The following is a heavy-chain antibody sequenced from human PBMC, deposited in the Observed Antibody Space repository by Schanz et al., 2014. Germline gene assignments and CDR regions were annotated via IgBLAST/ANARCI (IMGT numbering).Heavy chain of an antibody. Sequence: EVQLVESGGGLVQPGGSLRLSCAASGFTFSSYSMNWVRQAPGKGLEWVSSISSGGGSTYYADSVKGRFTISRDSAENSLYLQMNSLRAEDTAVYYCAKSLESCPGGRCSRGYFDYWGQGTLVTVSS. V-gene: IGHV3-23*04. CDR1: GFTFSSYS. D-gene: IGHD2-8*02. J-gene: IGHJ4*02. CDR3: AKSLESCPGGRCSRGYFDY. CDR2: ISSGGGST.